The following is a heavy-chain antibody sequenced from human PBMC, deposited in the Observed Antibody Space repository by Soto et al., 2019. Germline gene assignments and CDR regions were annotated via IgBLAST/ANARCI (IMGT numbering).Heavy chain of an antibody. CDR3: ARVRDMTYYDYIWGSYREPTDAFDI. Sequence: ASVKVSCKASGYTFTGYYMHWVRQAPGQGLEWKGWINTNSGGTNYAQKFKGLVTITRDTSISTAYIELSRLRSDDTAVYYCARVRDMTYYDYIWGSYREPTDAFDIWGQGTMVTVSS. CDR2: INTNSGGT. J-gene: IGHJ3*02. D-gene: IGHD3-16*02. CDR1: GYTFTGYY. V-gene: IGHV1-2*04.